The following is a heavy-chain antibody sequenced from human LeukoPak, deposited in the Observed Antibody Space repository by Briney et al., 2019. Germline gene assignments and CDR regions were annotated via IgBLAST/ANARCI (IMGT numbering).Heavy chain of an antibody. CDR1: AFTFSRYW. CDR3: ASRNSLFI. Sequence: GGSLRLSCAASAFTFSRYWTTWVRQAPGKGLEWVANINEDGSEKYYLDSVRGRFTISRDNAKNSLYLQMDSLRAEDTAVYYCASRNSLFIWGQGTLVTVSS. V-gene: IGHV3-7*01. J-gene: IGHJ4*02. D-gene: IGHD4-23*01. CDR2: INEDGSEK.